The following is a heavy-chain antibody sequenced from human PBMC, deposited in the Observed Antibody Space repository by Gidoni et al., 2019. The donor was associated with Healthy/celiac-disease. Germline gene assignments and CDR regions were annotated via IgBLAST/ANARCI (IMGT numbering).Heavy chain of an antibody. J-gene: IGHJ4*02. CDR3: AKGGSGSYYFDY. Sequence: QVQLVEAGGGVVQPGRSLRLSCAAPGFTFSSFGMHWVRQAPGKGLEWVAVISYDGSNKYYADSVKGRFTISRDNSKNTLYLQMNSLRAEDTAVYYCAKGGSGSYYFDYWGQGTLVTVSS. D-gene: IGHD1-26*01. V-gene: IGHV3-30*18. CDR1: GFTFSSFG. CDR2: ISYDGSNK.